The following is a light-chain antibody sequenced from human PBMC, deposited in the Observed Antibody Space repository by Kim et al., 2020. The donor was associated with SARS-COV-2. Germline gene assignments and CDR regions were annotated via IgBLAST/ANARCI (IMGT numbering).Light chain of an antibody. J-gene: IGLJ3*02. CDR1: SSNIGADYD. Sequence: QMVTISGPGSSSNIGADYDVHWYQPLPGTAPKLLIYGNSNRPSGVPDRFSGSKSGTSASLAITGLQAEDEADYYCQSYDSSLSGWVFGGGTQLTVL. V-gene: IGLV1-40*01. CDR3: QSYDSSLSGWV. CDR2: GNS.